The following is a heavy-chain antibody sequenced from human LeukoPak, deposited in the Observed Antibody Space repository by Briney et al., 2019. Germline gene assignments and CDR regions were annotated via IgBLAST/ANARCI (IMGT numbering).Heavy chain of an antibody. J-gene: IGHJ5*02. V-gene: IGHV3-53*01. CDR3: ARDQLSCSGGTCYSS. CDR1: GFTVSSNY. Sequence: GGSLRLSCAASGFTVSSNYMTWVRQAPGKGLEWVSVIYSGGSTYYADSVKGRFTISRDNSKNTLYLQMNSLRAEDTAVYYCARDQLSCSGGTCYSSWGQGALVTVSS. D-gene: IGHD2-15*01. CDR2: IYSGGST.